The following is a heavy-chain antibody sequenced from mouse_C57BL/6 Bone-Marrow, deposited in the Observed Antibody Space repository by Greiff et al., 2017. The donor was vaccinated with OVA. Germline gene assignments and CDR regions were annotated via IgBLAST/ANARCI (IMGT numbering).Heavy chain of an antibody. D-gene: IGHD1-1*01. J-gene: IGHJ3*01. CDR2: IDPETGGT. CDR1: GYNFTDYE. Sequence: QVQLLQSGAELVRPGASVTLSCKASGYNFTDYEMHWVKQTPVHGLAWIGAIDPETGGTAYNQKFKGKAILTADKSSSTAYMELRSLTSEDSAVYYCTLYGSSRAYWGQGTLVTVSA. CDR3: TLYGSSRAY. V-gene: IGHV1-15*01.